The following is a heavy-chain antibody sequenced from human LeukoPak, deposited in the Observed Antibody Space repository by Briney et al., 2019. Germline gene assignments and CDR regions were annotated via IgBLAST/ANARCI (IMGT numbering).Heavy chain of an antibody. Sequence: GGSLRPSCAASGFALSRYGMNWVRKAPGKGLEWLSYISSDGGTIYYADSVKGRFTISRDSAKNSLYLQMNSLRAEDTAVYYCARYDIGTYSFDYWGQGTLVTVSS. CDR2: ISSDGGTI. V-gene: IGHV3-48*04. D-gene: IGHD3-9*01. J-gene: IGHJ4*02. CDR3: ARYDIGTYSFDY. CDR1: GFALSRYG.